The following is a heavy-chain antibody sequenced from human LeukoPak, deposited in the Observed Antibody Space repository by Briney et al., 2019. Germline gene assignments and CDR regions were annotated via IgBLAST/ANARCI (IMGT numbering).Heavy chain of an antibody. CDR3: AREGDGDSSSWSNNWFDP. J-gene: IGHJ5*02. D-gene: IGHD6-13*01. Sequence: ASVKVSCKASGYTFTSYGISWVRQAPGQGLEWMGWISAYNGSTNYAQKLQGRVTMTTDTSTSTAYMELRSLRSDDTAVYYCAREGDGDSSSWSNNWFDPWGQGTLVTVSS. CDR2: ISAYNGST. CDR1: GYTFTSYG. V-gene: IGHV1-18*01.